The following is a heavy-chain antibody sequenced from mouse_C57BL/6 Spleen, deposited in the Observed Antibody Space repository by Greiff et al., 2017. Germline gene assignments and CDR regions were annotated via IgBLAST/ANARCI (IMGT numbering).Heavy chain of an antibody. CDR1: GYSITSGYY. CDR2: ISYDGSN. J-gene: IGHJ3*01. Sequence: EVKLQESGPGLVQPSQSLSLTCSVTGYSITSGYYWNWIRQFPGNKLEWMGYISYDGSNNYNPSLKNRISITRDTSKNQFFLKLNSVTTEDTATYYCADYDYYRSWFGCWGKGTLVTVSA. D-gene: IGHD2-4*01. V-gene: IGHV3-6*01. CDR3: ADYDYYRSWFGC.